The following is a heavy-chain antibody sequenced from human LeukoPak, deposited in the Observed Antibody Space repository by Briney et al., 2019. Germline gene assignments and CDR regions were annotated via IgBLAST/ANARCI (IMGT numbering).Heavy chain of an antibody. J-gene: IGHJ4*02. CDR2: ISGTSRSTYI. Sequence: NPGGSPRLSCAASGFTFSTYNMHWVRQAPGKGLEWVSSISGTSRSTYIYYADSVKGRFTISRDNAENSLYLQMNSLRAEDTAVYYCARPSINDYGDFGYWGQGTLVTVSS. D-gene: IGHD4-17*01. V-gene: IGHV3-21*01. CDR3: ARPSINDYGDFGY. CDR1: GFTFSTYN.